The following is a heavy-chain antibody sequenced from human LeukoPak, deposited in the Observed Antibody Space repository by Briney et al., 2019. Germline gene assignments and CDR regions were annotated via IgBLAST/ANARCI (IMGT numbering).Heavy chain of an antibody. D-gene: IGHD1-26*01. Sequence: PGGSLRLSCAASGFTFSDYYMTWIRQAPGKGLEWVSYISSSGITIYYTDSVKGRFTISRDNAKNSLYLQMNSLRAEDTAVYYRGRDRYRRRRYVPPNRFDPRGQGNLVNVSS. V-gene: IGHV3-11*04. CDR3: GRDRYRRRRYVPPNRFDP. CDR2: ISSSGITI. CDR1: GFTFSDYY. J-gene: IGHJ5*02.